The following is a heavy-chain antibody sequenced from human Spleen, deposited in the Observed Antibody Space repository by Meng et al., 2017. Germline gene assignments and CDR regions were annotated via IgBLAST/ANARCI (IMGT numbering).Heavy chain of an antibody. D-gene: IGHD6-19*01. V-gene: IGHV1-2*06. CDR2: INPNSGGT. Sequence: ASVKVSCKASGGTFSSYAISWVRQAPGQGLEWMGRINPNSGGTNYAQKFQGRVTMTRDTSISTAYMELSRLRSDDTAVYYCARGGAYSSGWYHGRIDNWFDPWGQGTLVTVSS. CDR1: GGTFSSYA. J-gene: IGHJ5*02. CDR3: ARGGAYSSGWYHGRIDNWFDP.